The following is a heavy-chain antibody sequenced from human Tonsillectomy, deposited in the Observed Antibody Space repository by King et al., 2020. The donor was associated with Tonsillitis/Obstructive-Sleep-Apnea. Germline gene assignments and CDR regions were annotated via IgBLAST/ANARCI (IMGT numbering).Heavy chain of an antibody. V-gene: IGHV3-9*01. CDR2: ITWNSGDI. CDR1: GFTFDDYA. J-gene: IGHJ6*03. CDR3: AKGTGRLLPVYIDV. D-gene: IGHD3-22*01. Sequence: QLVQSGGALVQPGRSLRLSCAASGFTFDDYAMHWVRQAPGKGLEWVSGITWNSGDIGYAESVKGRFTISRDNAKNSLYLQMNSLRAEDTALYYCAKGTGRLLPVYIDVWGKGTAVTLPS.